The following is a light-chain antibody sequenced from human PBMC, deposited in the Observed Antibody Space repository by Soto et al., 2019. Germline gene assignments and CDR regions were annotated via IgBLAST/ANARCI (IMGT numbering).Light chain of an antibody. V-gene: IGLV1-40*01. CDR3: LSFDSSLSVV. CDR1: SSNIGAGYD. J-gene: IGLJ2*01. CDR2: GNT. Sequence: QLVLTQPPSVSGAPGQRVTISCTGSSSNIGAGYDVHWYQQLPGRAPKLLIYGNTNRPSGVPDRFSGSKSGTSGSLAITGLQAEDEADYYCLSFDSSLSVVFGGGTKLTVL.